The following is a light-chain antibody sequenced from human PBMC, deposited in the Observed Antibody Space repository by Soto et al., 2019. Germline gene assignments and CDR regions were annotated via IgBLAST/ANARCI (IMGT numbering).Light chain of an antibody. CDR2: GNS. V-gene: IGLV1-40*01. CDR3: QSYDSSLSALYV. CDR1: GSNIGAVYD. Sequence: QPVLTHPPPVHGAPGQRVTISCTGSGSNIGAVYDVHWYQQLPAPAPKLLIYGNSNRPSGVPDRFSGSKSGTSASLAITGLQAEDEADYYCQSYDSSLSALYVFGTGTKVTVL. J-gene: IGLJ1*01.